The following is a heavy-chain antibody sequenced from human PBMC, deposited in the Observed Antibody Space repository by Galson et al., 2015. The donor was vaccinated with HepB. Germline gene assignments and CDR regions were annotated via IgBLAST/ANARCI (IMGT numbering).Heavy chain of an antibody. V-gene: IGHV3-23*01. Sequence: SLRLSCAASGFTFSSYAMSWVRQAPGKGLEWVSAISGSGGSTYYADSVKGRFTISRDNSKNTLYLQMNSLRAEDTAVYYCAKDLELFQFQWYFDLWGRGTLVTVSS. CDR3: AKDLELFQFQWYFDL. D-gene: IGHD2-21*01. J-gene: IGHJ2*01. CDR2: ISGSGGST. CDR1: GFTFSSYA.